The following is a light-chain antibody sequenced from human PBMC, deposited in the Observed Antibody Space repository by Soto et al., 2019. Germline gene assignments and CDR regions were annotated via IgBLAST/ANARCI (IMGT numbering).Light chain of an antibody. CDR3: QQSSTPPRT. CDR1: HTFLDNSNNKDY. Sequence: MVSAHFPDSLAGSLCESATINCKSSHTFLDNSNNKDYLARYQQKPGQPPKLLIYWASTREFGVPDRFSGSGSGTDFTLTISSLQAEDVAVYYCQQSSTPPRTFGHGTKVAIK. CDR2: WAS. V-gene: IGKV4-1*01. J-gene: IGKJ1*01.